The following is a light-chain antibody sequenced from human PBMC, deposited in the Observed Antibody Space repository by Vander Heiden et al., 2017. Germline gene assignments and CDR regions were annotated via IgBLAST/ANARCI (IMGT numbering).Light chain of an antibody. Sequence: EIVLTQSPGTLSLSPGERATLSCRASQSVRSIWFAWYQQKPGQPPRLLIYGASSRATGIPDRFSGSGSGTDFTLTISRLEPKDFAVYYCQQFSSTYITFGGGTKVEIK. V-gene: IGKV3-20*01. CDR1: QSVRSIW. CDR3: QQFSSTYIT. CDR2: GAS. J-gene: IGKJ4*01.